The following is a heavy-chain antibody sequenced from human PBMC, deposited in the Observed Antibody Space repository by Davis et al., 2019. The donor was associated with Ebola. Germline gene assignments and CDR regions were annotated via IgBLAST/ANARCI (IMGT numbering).Heavy chain of an antibody. CDR1: GFTFSNFW. J-gene: IGHJ4*02. CDR3: AKDPRTTRLGAIFDY. Sequence: HTGGSLRLSCKASGFTFSNFWMHWFRQTPGKGPMWVSRIKIDGSVTDYADSVKGRFTISRDNAKNSLYLQMNSLRAEDTAVYYCAKDPRTTRLGAIFDYWGQGTLVTVSS. CDR2: IKIDGSVT. D-gene: IGHD1-26*01. V-gene: IGHV3-74*01.